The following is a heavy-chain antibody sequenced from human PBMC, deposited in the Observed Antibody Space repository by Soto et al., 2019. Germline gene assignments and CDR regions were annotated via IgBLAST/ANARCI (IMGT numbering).Heavy chain of an antibody. D-gene: IGHD4-17*01. J-gene: IGHJ5*02. CDR3: ARDTGDYGDYEVGFDP. Sequence: QVQLVQSGAEVKKPGSSVKVSCKASGGTFSSYTISWVRQAPGQGLEWMGRIIPILGIANYAQKFQGRVTITADKSTSTAYMELRSLRSEDTAVYYCARDTGDYGDYEVGFDPWGQGTLVTVSS. V-gene: IGHV1-69*08. CDR1: GGTFSSYT. CDR2: IIPILGIA.